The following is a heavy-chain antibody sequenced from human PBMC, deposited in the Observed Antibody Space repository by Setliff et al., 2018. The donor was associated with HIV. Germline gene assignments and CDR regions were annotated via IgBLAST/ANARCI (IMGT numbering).Heavy chain of an antibody. CDR3: ARGESTIFGRI. Sequence: ASVKVSCKASGYSFTDYYIHWVRQAPGQGLEWMGWINPKSDGTNYAQKFQGWITMTRDTSTSAAYMELSSLRSEDTAVYYCARGESTIFGRIWGQGTMVTVSS. CDR2: INPKSDGT. D-gene: IGHD3-3*01. CDR1: GYSFTDYY. V-gene: IGHV1-2*04. J-gene: IGHJ3*02.